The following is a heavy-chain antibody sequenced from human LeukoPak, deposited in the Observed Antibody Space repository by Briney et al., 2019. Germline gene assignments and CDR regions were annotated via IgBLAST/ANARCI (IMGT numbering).Heavy chain of an antibody. Sequence: PETLSLTCTVSGGSISSYYWSWIRQPPGKGLEWIGYIYHSGSTNYNPSLKSRVTISVDTSKNQFSLKLSSVTAADTAVYYCARFGYSYGNFDYWGQGTLVTVSS. CDR2: IYHSGST. CDR1: GGSISSYY. V-gene: IGHV4-59*08. D-gene: IGHD5-18*01. J-gene: IGHJ4*02. CDR3: ARFGYSYGNFDY.